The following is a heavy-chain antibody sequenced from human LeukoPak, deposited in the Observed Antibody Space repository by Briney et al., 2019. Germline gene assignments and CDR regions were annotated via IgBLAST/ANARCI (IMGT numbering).Heavy chain of an antibody. D-gene: IGHD6-19*01. CDR1: GFTFSSYD. V-gene: IGHV3-13*01. J-gene: IGHJ4*02. Sequence: LPGGSLRLSCAASGFTFSSYDMHRVRHATGKGLEWVSAIGTAGDTYYPGSVKGRFTISRENAKNSLYLQMNSLRAEDTAVYYCVGTGPLSSNGWDFNYWGQGTLVTVSS. CDR3: VGTGPLSSNGWDFNY. CDR2: IGTAGDT.